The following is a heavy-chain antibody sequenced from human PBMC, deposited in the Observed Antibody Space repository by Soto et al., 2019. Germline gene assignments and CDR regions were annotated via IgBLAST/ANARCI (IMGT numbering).Heavy chain of an antibody. CDR1: GGSITSYY. J-gene: IGHJ6*02. CDR3: ARSVVVPAASGTYYYYYGMEV. D-gene: IGHD2-2*01. CDR2: INHSGST. Sequence: PSETLSLTCTVSGGSITSYYWSWIRQPPGKGLEWIGEINHSGSTNYNPSLKSRVTISVDTSKNQFSLKLSSVTAADTAVYYCARSVVVPAASGTYYYYYGMEVWGQGTTVTVSS. V-gene: IGHV4-34*01.